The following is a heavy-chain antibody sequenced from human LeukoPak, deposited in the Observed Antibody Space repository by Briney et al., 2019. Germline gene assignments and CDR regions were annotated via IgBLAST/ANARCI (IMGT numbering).Heavy chain of an antibody. J-gene: IGHJ4*02. CDR2: ISWNSGSI. D-gene: IGHD3-22*01. CDR3: ARGQGLIFDY. CDR1: GFTFDDYA. Sequence: GGSLRLSCAASGFTFDDYAMHWVRQASGKGLEWVSGISWNSGSIGYADSVKGRFTISRDNAKNSLYLQMNSLRAEDMALYYCARGQGLIFDYWGQGTLVTVSS. V-gene: IGHV3-9*03.